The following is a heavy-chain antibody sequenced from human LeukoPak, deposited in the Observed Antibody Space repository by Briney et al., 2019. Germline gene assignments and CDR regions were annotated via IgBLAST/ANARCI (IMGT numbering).Heavy chain of an antibody. CDR2: INYNGGNT. CDR1: GFTFSSSS. CDR3: ATWNGNDHVY. V-gene: IGHV3-64*02. Sequence: PGGSLRLSCAASGFTFSSSSMHWVRQAPEKGLEYVSAINYNGGNTYYADSVKGRFTISRDNSKNTLYLQMGSLRAEDMAVYYCATWNGNDHVYWGQGTLVTVSS. J-gene: IGHJ4*02. D-gene: IGHD3-3*01.